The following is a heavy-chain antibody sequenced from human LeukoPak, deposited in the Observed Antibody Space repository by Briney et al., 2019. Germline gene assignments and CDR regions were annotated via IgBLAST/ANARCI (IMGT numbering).Heavy chain of an antibody. Sequence: GGSLRLSCAASGFTFSGHWMSWVRQAPGKGLEWVANINQGGSDKYYVDSVKGRFTISRDNAKNSLYLQMISLRAEDTAVYYCARWRGAQSEFEYWGQGALVTVSS. CDR3: ARWRGAQSEFEY. V-gene: IGHV3-7*01. D-gene: IGHD3-3*01. J-gene: IGHJ4*02. CDR2: INQGGSDK. CDR1: GFTFSGHW.